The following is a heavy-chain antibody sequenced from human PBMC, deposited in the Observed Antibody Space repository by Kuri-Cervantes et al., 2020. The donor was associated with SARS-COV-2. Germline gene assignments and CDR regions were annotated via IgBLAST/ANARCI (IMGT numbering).Heavy chain of an antibody. Sequence: ASVKVSCKASGHTFTGYYMHWVRQAPGQGLEWMGWINPNSGGTNYAQKFQGRVTMTRDTSISTAYMELSSLRSEDTAVYYCACHTVFGVVIGRWFDPWGQGTLVTVSS. V-gene: IGHV1-2*02. D-gene: IGHD3-3*01. CDR1: GHTFTGYY. CDR2: INPNSGGT. J-gene: IGHJ5*02. CDR3: ACHTVFGVVIGRWFDP.